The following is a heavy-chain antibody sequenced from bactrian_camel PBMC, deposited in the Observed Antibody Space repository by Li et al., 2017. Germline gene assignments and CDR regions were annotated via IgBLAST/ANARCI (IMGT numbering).Heavy chain of an antibody. CDR1: GFVFRHYA. Sequence: VQLVESGGGLVQPGGSLKLSCVASGFVFRHYAMYWVRQAPGKEVEWVSSIDDTSTRTYYADSVKGRFTVSQDNSKITLYLQMDSLKPEDTAMYYCAADPPLYCTGGYSKINPPEWFSFTYRGQGTQVTVS. V-gene: IGHV3S40*01. CDR3: AADPPLYCTGGYSKINPPEWFSFTY. D-gene: IGHD2*01. CDR2: IDDTSTRT. J-gene: IGHJ4*01.